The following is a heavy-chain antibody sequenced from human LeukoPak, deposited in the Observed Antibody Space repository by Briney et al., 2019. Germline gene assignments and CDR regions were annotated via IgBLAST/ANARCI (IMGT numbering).Heavy chain of an antibody. J-gene: IGHJ5*02. CDR2: IWYDGSNK. CDR1: GFTFSSYG. CDR3: ARDVVPAAIGWFDP. D-gene: IGHD2-2*02. V-gene: IGHV3-33*01. Sequence: GRSLRLSCSASGFTFSSYGMHWVRQAPGKGLEGGAVIWYDGSNKYYADSVKGRFTIPRGNSKNTLYLQMNSLRAEDTAVYYCARDVVPAAIGWFDPWGQGTLVTVSS.